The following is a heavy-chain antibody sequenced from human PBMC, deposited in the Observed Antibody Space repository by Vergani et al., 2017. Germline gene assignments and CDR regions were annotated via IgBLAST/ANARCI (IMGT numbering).Heavy chain of an antibody. Sequence: QAQLVESGGGVVQPGSSLRLSCAASGFTFTDYGMHWVRQAPGKGLEWVAVIWSNGVNKYYADSVRGRFTFSRDNSRYTLDLQMDSLRAEDTAVYHRVRERAPFDAFDVWGQGTMVTVSS. CDR3: VRERAPFDAFDV. CDR2: IWSNGVNK. CDR1: GFTFTDYG. J-gene: IGHJ3*01. V-gene: IGHV3-33*01.